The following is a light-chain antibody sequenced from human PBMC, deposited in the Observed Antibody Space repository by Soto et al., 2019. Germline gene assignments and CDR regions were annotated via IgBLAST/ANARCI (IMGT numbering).Light chain of an antibody. J-gene: IGLJ1*01. Sequence: QSVLTQTPSVSGAPGQRVTISCTGTNSNIGAGYDVHWYQHLPGRAPKLLIFANTHRPSGVPDRFSGSKSGTSASLAITGLQPEDEADYYCQSFDNSLSGVYVFGSGTKLTVL. CDR3: QSFDNSLSGVYV. CDR2: ANT. CDR1: NSNIGAGYD. V-gene: IGLV1-40*01.